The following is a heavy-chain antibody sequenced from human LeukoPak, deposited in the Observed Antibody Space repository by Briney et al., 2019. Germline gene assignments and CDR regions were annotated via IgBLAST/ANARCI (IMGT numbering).Heavy chain of an antibody. J-gene: IGHJ4*02. CDR2: IYSSGNT. CDR1: GGSISDFY. V-gene: IGHV4-4*07. D-gene: IGHD7-27*01. CDR3: ARISGDY. Sequence: PSETLSLTCSVSGGSISDFYWSWIRQPAGKGLEWIGRIYSSGNTNYNPSLKSRVTMSLDASKNQFSLKVSSVTAADTAVYYCARISGDYWGQGTLVTVSS.